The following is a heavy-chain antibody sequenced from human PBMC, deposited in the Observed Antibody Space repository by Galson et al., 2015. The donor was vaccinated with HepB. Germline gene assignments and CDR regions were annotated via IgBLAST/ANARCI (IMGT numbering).Heavy chain of an antibody. Sequence: SLRLSCAASGFTFSSYAMSWVRQAPGKGLELVSAIRGSGGGTSYADSVKGRFTISRDNSKTPLYLQMNSLRAEDTAVYYCADVLWRIATPGNFDYWGQGTLVTVSS. J-gene: IGHJ4*02. V-gene: IGHV3-23*01. CDR2: IRGSGGGT. CDR1: GFTFSSYA. D-gene: IGHD6-13*01. CDR3: ADVLWRIATPGNFDY.